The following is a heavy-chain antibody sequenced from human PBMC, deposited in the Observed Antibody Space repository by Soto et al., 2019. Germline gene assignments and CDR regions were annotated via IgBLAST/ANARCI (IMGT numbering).Heavy chain of an antibody. J-gene: IGHJ6*02. CDR2: IVVGSGDT. CDR3: ATDPWTGYASGMDV. CDR1: GFTLSSSI. Sequence: QMQLVQSGPEVKKPGTSVKVSCKASGFTLSSSIVHWVRQARGRGLEWIGWIVVGSGDTIYAQKFQQRVTFSRDMSTSTAYMVLSSLRSEDTAVYYCATDPWTGYASGMDVWGQGTTVTVSS. V-gene: IGHV1-58*01. D-gene: IGHD2-8*01.